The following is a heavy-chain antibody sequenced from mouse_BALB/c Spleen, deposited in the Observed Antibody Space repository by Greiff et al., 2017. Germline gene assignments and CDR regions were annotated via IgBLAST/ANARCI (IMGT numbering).Heavy chain of an antibody. Sequence: EVQGVESGGGLVKPGGSLKLSCAASGFTFSSYAMSWVRQTPEKRLEWVASISSGGSTYYPDSVKGRFTISRDNARNILYLQMSSLRSEDTAMYYCARKDPYYYAMDYWGQGTSVTVSS. CDR1: GFTFSSYA. J-gene: IGHJ4*01. V-gene: IGHV5-6-5*01. CDR3: ARKDPYYYAMDY. CDR2: ISSGGST.